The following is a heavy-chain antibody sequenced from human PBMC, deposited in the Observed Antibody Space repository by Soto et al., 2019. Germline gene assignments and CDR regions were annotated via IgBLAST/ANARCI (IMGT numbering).Heavy chain of an antibody. J-gene: IGHJ4*02. D-gene: IGHD2-2*03. Sequence: GGSLRLSCAASGFTFSNYWMHWVRQAPGTGLMWVSRINSDGSNTHYADSVKGRFSVSRDNAKNTLYLQVNSLRAEDTAMYYCARKISGYWGFDFWGQGALVTVSS. CDR2: INSDGSNT. CDR3: ARKISGYWGFDF. CDR1: GFTFSNYW. V-gene: IGHV3-74*01.